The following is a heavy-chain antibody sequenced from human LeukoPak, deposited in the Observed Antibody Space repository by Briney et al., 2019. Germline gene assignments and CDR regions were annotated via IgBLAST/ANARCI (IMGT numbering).Heavy chain of an antibody. V-gene: IGHV3-30*18. CDR1: GFTFSSYG. CDR2: ISYDGRNK. CDR3: AKDRSRALWFGELKMGP. D-gene: IGHD3-10*01. J-gene: IGHJ5*02. Sequence: GGSLRLSCAASGFTFSSYGMHWVRQAPGKGLEWLAVISYDGRNKNYADSLKGRFTISREDSKNTLYLQMNSLRAEDTAVYYCAKDRSRALWFGELKMGPWGQGALVTVS.